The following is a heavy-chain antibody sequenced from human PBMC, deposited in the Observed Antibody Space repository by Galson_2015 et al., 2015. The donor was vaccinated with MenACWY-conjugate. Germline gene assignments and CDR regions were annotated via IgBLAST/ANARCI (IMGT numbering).Heavy chain of an antibody. CDR2: IKQDGSEK. CDR1: GFTFSNYW. Sequence: AASGFTFSNYWMSWVRQTPGKGLEWVANIKQDGSEKYYVDSVRGRFTISRDNAKNALYLQMNSLRAKDTALYYCARGTVTPSGAKYYGMDVWGQGTTVTVSS. J-gene: IGHJ6*02. V-gene: IGHV3-7*03. CDR3: ARGTVTPSGAKYYGMDV. D-gene: IGHD4-17*01.